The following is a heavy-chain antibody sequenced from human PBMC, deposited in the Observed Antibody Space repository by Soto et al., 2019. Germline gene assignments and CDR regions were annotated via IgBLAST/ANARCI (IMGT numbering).Heavy chain of an antibody. J-gene: IGHJ4*02. CDR2: ITRDGYNK. V-gene: IGHV3-30*04. CDR3: TKSSGGSSSVGMDY. Sequence: QVQLVESGGGVVQPGRSLRLSCAGSGFIFKNYALNWVRQAPGKGLEWVASITRDGYNKYYADSVKDRFTISRDNSRDTLSLQMTALRTEDSSIYYCTKSSGGSSSVGMDYWGQGTRVTVSS. CDR1: GFIFKNYA. D-gene: IGHD6-6*01.